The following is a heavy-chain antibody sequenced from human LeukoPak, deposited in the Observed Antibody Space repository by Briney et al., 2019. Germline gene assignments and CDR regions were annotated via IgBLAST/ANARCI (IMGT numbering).Heavy chain of an antibody. CDR3: ARDGTRGYSYGSDY. CDR2: INAYNGNT. Sequence: ASVKVSCKASGYTSTSSGISWVRQAPGEGLEWMGWINAYNGNTNYAQNLQGRLTMTTDTSTNSAYMELRSLRSDDTAVYYCARDGTRGYSYGSDYWGQGTLVTVSS. D-gene: IGHD5-18*01. J-gene: IGHJ4*02. CDR1: GYTSTSSG. V-gene: IGHV1-18*01.